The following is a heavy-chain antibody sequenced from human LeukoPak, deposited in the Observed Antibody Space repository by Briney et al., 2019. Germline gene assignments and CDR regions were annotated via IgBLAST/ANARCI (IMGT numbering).Heavy chain of an antibody. D-gene: IGHD3-10*01. CDR2: IYYSGST. Sequence: PSETLSHTCTVSGSSISSYYWSWIRQPPGKGLEWIGYIYYSGSTSYNPSLKSRVTISVDTFRNQFSLKLTSVTAADTAIYYCAKSDYYGASDYWGQGTLVTVSS. CDR1: GSSISSYY. CDR3: AKSDYYGASDY. V-gene: IGHV4-59*01. J-gene: IGHJ4*02.